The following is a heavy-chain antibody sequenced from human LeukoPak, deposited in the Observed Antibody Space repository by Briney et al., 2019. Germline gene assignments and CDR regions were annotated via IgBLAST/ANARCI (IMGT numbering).Heavy chain of an antibody. J-gene: IGHJ3*02. D-gene: IGHD2-2*03. V-gene: IGHV4-59*08. CDR2: IYYSGST. CDR3: ARQGVGYCSSTSCPNDAFDI. Sequence: PSETLSLTCTVSGGSISSYYWSWIRQPPGKGLEWIGYIYYSGSTNYNPSLKSRVTISVDTSKNQFSLKLSSVTAADTAVYYCARQGVGYCSSTSCPNDAFDIWGQGTMVTVSS. CDR1: GGSISSYY.